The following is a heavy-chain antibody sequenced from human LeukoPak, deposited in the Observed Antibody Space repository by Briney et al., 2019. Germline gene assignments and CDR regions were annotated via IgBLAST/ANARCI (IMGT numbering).Heavy chain of an antibody. V-gene: IGHV3-23*01. J-gene: IGHJ4*02. Sequence: GGSLRLSCAASGFTFSSYAMNWVRQAPGKGLEWVSAISGSGGVTYYADSVKGRFTISRDNSKNTLYLHMNSLTAEDTGLYYCAKRRESGIGSLYYFASWGQGTLVTVSS. D-gene: IGHD6-25*01. CDR2: ISGSGGVT. CDR1: GFTFSSYA. CDR3: AKRRESGIGSLYYFAS.